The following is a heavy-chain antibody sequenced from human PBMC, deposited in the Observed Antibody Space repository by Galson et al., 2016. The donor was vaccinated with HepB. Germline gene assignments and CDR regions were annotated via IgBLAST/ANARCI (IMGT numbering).Heavy chain of an antibody. CDR2: ISYDGSKT. CDR1: GLTFSYHG. J-gene: IGHJ4*02. D-gene: IGHD7-27*01. CDR3: VKVGHYWGDFDY. V-gene: IGHV3-30*18. Sequence: SLRLSCAASGLTFSYHGMHWVRQAPGKGLEWVAVISYDGSKTYNADFVKGRFTISRDTSKKTLYLQMNSLRPEDTAIYYCVKVGHYWGDFDYWGQGTLVTVSS.